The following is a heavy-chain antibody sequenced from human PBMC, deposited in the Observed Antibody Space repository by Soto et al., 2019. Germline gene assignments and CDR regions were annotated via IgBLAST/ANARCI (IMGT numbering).Heavy chain of an antibody. CDR3: ARDSRGHYYGMDV. J-gene: IGHJ6*02. CDR1: GGSISSGDYY. CDR2: IYYGGST. V-gene: IGHV4-30-4*01. Sequence: TLSLTCTVSGGSISSGDYYWSWIRQPPGKGLEWIGYIYYGGSTYYNPSLKSRVTISVDTSKNQFSLKLSSVTAADTAVYYCARDSRGHYYGMDVWGQGTTVTVSS.